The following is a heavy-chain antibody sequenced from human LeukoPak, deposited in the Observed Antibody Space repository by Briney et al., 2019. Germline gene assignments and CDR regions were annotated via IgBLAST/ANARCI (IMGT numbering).Heavy chain of an antibody. Sequence: PGGSLRLSCAASGFTFSSYWMSWVRQAPGKGLEWVANIKQDGSEKYYVDSVKGRFTISRDNAKNSLYLQMNSLRAGDTAVYYCARVPVVPGRFVGGYYFDYWGQGTLVTVSS. CDR3: ARVPVVPGRFVGGYYFDY. CDR1: GFTFSSYW. D-gene: IGHD2-2*01. V-gene: IGHV3-7*01. CDR2: IKQDGSEK. J-gene: IGHJ4*02.